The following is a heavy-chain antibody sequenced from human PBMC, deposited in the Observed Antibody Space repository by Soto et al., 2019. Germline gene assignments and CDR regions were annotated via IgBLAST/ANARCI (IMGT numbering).Heavy chain of an antibody. CDR2: ISSSSSYI. D-gene: IGHD6-13*01. Sequence: GGSLRLSCAASGFTFSSYSMNWVRQAPGKGLEWVSSISSSSSYIYYADSVKGRFTISRDNAKNSLYLQMNSLRAEDTAVYYCARDMVEGLAAAGIIDYWGQGTLVTVSS. J-gene: IGHJ4*02. CDR3: ARDMVEGLAAAGIIDY. CDR1: GFTFSSYS. V-gene: IGHV3-21*01.